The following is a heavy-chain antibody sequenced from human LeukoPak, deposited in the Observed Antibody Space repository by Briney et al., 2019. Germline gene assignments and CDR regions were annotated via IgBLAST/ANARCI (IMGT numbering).Heavy chain of an antibody. CDR1: GGSFSGYY. D-gene: IGHD1-26*01. CDR2: INHSGST. J-gene: IGHJ4*02. V-gene: IGHV4-34*01. Sequence: SETLSLTCAVYGGSFSGYYWSWIRQPPGKGLEWVGEINHSGSTNYNPSLKSRVTISVDTSKNQFSLKLSSVTAADTAVYYCARAVGATERTDYFDYWGQGILVTVSS. CDR3: ARAVGATERTDYFDY.